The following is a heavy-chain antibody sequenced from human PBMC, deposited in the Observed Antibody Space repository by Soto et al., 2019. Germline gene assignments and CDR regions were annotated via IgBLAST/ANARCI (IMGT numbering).Heavy chain of an antibody. CDR3: ARAGSFTTPTPDF. CDR2: INPDRGDT. D-gene: IGHD2-15*01. CDR1: GYTFTGYY. J-gene: IGHJ4*02. V-gene: IGHV1-2*02. Sequence: QVQLVQSGAEVKKPGASVKVSCKASGYTFTGYYMHWVRQAPGQGLEWVGWINPDRGDTNYAQKFEGGGTVTRDTCISTAYMEVSGLRCADTAVYYCARAGSFTTPTPDFWGQGTLVTVSS.